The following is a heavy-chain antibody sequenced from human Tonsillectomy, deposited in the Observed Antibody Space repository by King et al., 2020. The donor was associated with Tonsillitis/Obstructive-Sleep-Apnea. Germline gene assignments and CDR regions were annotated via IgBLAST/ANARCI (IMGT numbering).Heavy chain of an antibody. CDR2: INPNGGGT. CDR3: ATVGTISAAGRISNLYFDL. CDR1: RYTFNGYY. D-gene: IGHD6-13*01. Sequence: QLVQSGAEVKKPGASVKVSCKASRYTFNGYYIHWVRQTPGQGLEWMGWINPNGGGTNYAQKFQGRVTMTRDTSISTGYMVLSRLRSDDTAVYYCATVGTISAAGRISNLYFDLWGRGTLVTVSS. J-gene: IGHJ2*01. V-gene: IGHV1-2*02.